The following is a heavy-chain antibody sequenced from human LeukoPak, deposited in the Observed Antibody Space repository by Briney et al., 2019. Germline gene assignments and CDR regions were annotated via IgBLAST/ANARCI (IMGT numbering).Heavy chain of an antibody. V-gene: IGHV3-7*01. CDR1: GLTFSKSW. Sequence: GGSLRLSCAASGLTFSKSWMNWVRQAPGKGLEWIAIIKSDGSETIYVDSVKGRFTISRDNAKNSLHLQMSSLKVEDMAVYYCASGTGWLIESWGQGTQVIVSS. J-gene: IGHJ4*02. CDR3: ASGTGWLIES. CDR2: IKSDGSET. D-gene: IGHD6-19*01.